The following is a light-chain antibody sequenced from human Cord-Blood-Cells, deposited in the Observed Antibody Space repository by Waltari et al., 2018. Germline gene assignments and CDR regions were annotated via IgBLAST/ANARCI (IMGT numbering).Light chain of an antibody. Sequence: EIVLTQPPVPLSLSPGERATLACRASQSVSSIYLAWYQQKPGPAPMLLIYGASSRATGIPDRFSGSGSGTDFTLTISRLEPEDFAVYYCQQYGSSPLTFGGGTKVEIK. J-gene: IGKJ4*01. CDR1: QSVSSIY. CDR2: GAS. V-gene: IGKV3-20*01. CDR3: QQYGSSPLT.